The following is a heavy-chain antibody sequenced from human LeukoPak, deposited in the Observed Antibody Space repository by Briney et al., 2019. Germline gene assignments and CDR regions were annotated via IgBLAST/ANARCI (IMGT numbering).Heavy chain of an antibody. D-gene: IGHD3-22*01. CDR1: GFTVSRKY. Sequence: GSLRLSCAASGFTVSRKYMSWVRQPPGKGLEWIGEIYHSGSTNYNPSLKSRVTISVDKSKNQFSLKLSSVTAADTAVYYCARDRDDSSGYYRTKPDYYYYGMDVWGQGTTVTVSS. J-gene: IGHJ6*02. CDR2: IYHSGST. CDR3: ARDRDDSSGYYRTKPDYYYYGMDV. V-gene: IGHV4-4*02.